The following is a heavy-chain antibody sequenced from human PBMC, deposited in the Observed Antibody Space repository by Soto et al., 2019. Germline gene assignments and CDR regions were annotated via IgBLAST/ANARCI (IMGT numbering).Heavy chain of an antibody. D-gene: IGHD6-6*01. Sequence: SVKVSCKASGGTFSSYAISWVRQAPGQGLEWMGGIIPIFGTANYAQKFQGRVTITADESTSTAYMELSSLRSEDTAVYYCARVGVAARLGSSLGDYYYYYYGMDVWGQGTTVTVSS. V-gene: IGHV1-69*13. CDR3: ARVGVAARLGSSLGDYYYYYYGMDV. J-gene: IGHJ6*02. CDR1: GGTFSSYA. CDR2: IIPIFGTA.